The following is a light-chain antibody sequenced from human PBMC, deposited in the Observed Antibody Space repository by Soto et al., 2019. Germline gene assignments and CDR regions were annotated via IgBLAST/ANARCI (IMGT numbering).Light chain of an antibody. CDR1: SSNVGNNY. Sequence: QSVLTQPPSVSAAPGQTVTISCSGSSSNVGNNYVFWYQQLPGRAPKHLIYDNDKRPSGVPDRFSGSKSGTSATLGITGLQTGDEADYYCATWDRSRSVGVFGGGTKVTVL. CDR3: ATWDRSRSVGV. J-gene: IGLJ2*01. CDR2: DND. V-gene: IGLV1-51*01.